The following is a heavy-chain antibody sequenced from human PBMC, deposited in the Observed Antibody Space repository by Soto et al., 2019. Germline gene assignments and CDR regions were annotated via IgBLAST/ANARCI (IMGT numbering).Heavy chain of an antibody. J-gene: IGHJ1*01. CDR1: GFTFSSYA. CDR2: ISGSGSST. D-gene: IGHD6-25*01. CDR3: AKDGFNSASSKIAAEYFQL. Sequence: GGSLRLSCAASGFTFSSYAMSWVRQAPGKGLEWVSAISGSGSSTYYADSVKGRFTISRDNSKNTLYLQMKSLRAEDATVYYCAKDGFNSASSKIAAEYFQLWGHGTLVTVSS. V-gene: IGHV3-23*01.